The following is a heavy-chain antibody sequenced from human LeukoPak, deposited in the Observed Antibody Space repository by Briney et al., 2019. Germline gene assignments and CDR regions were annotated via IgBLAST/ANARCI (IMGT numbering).Heavy chain of an antibody. CDR2: INPSGGST. Sequence: ASVKVSCKASGYTFTSYYMHWVRQAPGQGLEWMGIINPSGGSTSYAQKLQGRVTMTTDTSTSTAYMELRSLRSDDTAVYYCARDDDILTGYYSDWGQGTLVTVSS. D-gene: IGHD3-9*01. V-gene: IGHV1-46*01. CDR1: GYTFTSYY. CDR3: ARDDDILTGYYSD. J-gene: IGHJ4*02.